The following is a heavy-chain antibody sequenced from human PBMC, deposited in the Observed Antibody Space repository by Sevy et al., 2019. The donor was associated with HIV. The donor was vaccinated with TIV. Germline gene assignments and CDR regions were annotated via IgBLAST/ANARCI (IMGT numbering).Heavy chain of an antibody. CDR3: ARDVAVELELRSPDY. Sequence: ASVKVSYKASGYTFTSYGISWVRQAPGQGLEWMGWISAYNGNTNYAQKLQGRVTMTTDTSTSTAYMELRSLRSDDTAVYYCARDVAVELELRSPDYWGQGTLVTVSS. D-gene: IGHD1-7*01. V-gene: IGHV1-18*01. CDR1: GYTFTSYG. J-gene: IGHJ4*02. CDR2: ISAYNGNT.